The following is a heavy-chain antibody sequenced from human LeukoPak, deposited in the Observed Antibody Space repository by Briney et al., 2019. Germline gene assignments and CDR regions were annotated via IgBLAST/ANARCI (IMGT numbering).Heavy chain of an antibody. V-gene: IGHV3-21*01. CDR1: GFTFSSYS. J-gene: IGHJ2*01. CDR3: ARATYYYGSGSPKGWYFDL. CDR2: ISSSSSYI. Sequence: GGSLRLSCAASGFTFSSYSMNWVRQAPGKGLEWVSSISSSSSYIYYADSVKGRFTISRDNAKNSLYLQMNSLRAEDTAVYYCARATYYYGSGSPKGWYFDLWGRGTLVTVSS. D-gene: IGHD3-10*01.